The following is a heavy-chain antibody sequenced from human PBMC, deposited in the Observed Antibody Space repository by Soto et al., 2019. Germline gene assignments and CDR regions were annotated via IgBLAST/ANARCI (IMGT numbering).Heavy chain of an antibody. CDR1: GFSISNAW. Sequence: EVQLVESGGGLVKPGGSLRLSCAASGFSISNAWMHWVRQAPGKGLEWVGRVKSKADGGTADYAAPVKGRFTISRDDSKNTQYLHMNSLKMEDTAVYYCNTYHDFWGGHTPLWGQGTLVTVSS. V-gene: IGHV3-15*07. CDR3: NTYHDFWGGHTPL. CDR2: VKSKADGGTA. D-gene: IGHD3-3*01. J-gene: IGHJ4*02.